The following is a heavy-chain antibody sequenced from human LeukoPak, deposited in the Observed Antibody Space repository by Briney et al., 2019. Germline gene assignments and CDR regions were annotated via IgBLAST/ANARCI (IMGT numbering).Heavy chain of an antibody. J-gene: IGHJ4*02. CDR3: ARGHQTYYDILTGQGGLDY. CDR2: ISSSSSYI. CDR1: GFTFSSYS. V-gene: IGHV3-21*01. D-gene: IGHD3-9*01. Sequence: GGSLRLSCAASGFTFSSYSMNWVRQAPGKGLEWVSSISSSSSYIYYADSVKGRFTISRDNAKNSLYLQMNSLRAEDTAVYYCARGHQTYYDILTGQGGLDYWGQGTLVTVSS.